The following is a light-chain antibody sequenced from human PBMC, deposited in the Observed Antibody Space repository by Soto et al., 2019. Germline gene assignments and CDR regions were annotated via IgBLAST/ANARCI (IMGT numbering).Light chain of an antibody. CDR3: MQGIHWPIT. CDR2: KVS. CDR1: PILVYIDGYTY. J-gene: IGKJ5*01. Sequence: EVVMTQSTLFLPSTRGQPASISCRSRPILVYIDGYTYLNRLQQKLGQYQRHVIYKVSNWDSRDPDRCSCSGSGTDFILKIRSVEAQDEGVYYCMQGIHWPITF. V-gene: IGKV2D-30*01.